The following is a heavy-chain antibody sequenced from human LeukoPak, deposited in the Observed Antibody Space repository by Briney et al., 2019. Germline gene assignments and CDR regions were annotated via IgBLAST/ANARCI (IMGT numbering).Heavy chain of an antibody. V-gene: IGHV1-46*01. J-gene: IGHJ4*02. D-gene: IGHD2-15*01. CDR3: AREIGVYCSGGSCYAFDY. CDR2: INPSGGST. Sequence: ASVTVSCKASGYTFTSYYMHWVRQAPGQGLEWMGIINPSGGSTSYAQKFQGRVTMTRDMSTSTVYMELSSLRSEDTAVYYCAREIGVYCSGGSCYAFDYWGQGTLVTVSS. CDR1: GYTFTSYY.